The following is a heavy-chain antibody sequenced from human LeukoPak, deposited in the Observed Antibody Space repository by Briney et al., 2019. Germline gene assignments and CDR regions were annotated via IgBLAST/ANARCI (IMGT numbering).Heavy chain of an antibody. D-gene: IGHD2-2*01. J-gene: IGHJ4*02. CDR3: TREESRSISCYAQ. Sequence: GGSLRLSCAASGFTFSSYSMNWVRQAPGKGLEWVSSISSSGNYIYYADSVKGRFTVSRDNAKNSVFLQMNSLRAEDTAVYYCTREESRSISCYAQWGQGTLVTASS. CDR2: ISSSGNYI. CDR1: GFTFSSYS. V-gene: IGHV3-21*01.